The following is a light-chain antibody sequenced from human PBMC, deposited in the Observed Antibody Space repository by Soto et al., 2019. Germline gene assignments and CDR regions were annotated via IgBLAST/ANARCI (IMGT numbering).Light chain of an antibody. CDR1: GSNLGRNY. J-gene: IGLJ2*01. CDR3: QSYDSSLSGGV. V-gene: IGLV1-40*01. Sequence: QSVLTQPPSVSATPGQKVTISCSGSGSNLGRNYVSWYQQLPGTAPTLLIYGTRNRPSGVPDRFSGSKSGTSASLVITGLQAEDEADYYCQSYDSSLSGGVFGGGTKVTVL. CDR2: GTR.